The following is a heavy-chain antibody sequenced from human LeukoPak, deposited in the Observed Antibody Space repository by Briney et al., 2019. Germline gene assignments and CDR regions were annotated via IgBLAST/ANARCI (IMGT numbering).Heavy chain of an antibody. CDR2: INPSGGST. CDR3: ATDSEAGYYYYYGMDV. V-gene: IGHV1-46*01. CDR1: GYTFTSYY. Sequence: GASVKVSCKASGYTFTSYYMHWVRPAPGQGLEWMGIINPSGGSTSYAQKFQGRVTMTRDTSTSTVYMELSSLRSEDTAVYYCATDSEAGYYYYYGMDVWGKGTTVTVSS. J-gene: IGHJ6*04. D-gene: IGHD6-19*01.